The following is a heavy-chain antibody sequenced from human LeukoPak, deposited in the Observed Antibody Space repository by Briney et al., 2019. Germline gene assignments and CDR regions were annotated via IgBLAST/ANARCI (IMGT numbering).Heavy chain of an antibody. CDR3: ARDEVY. CDR2: ITSGGDTI. Sequence: GGSLRLSCVASGFTFSDYYMTWIRQAPGKGLEWIAYITSGGDTIYYADSVKGRFTISRDNAQNSLFLQMNSLRAEDTAVYYCARDEVYWGQGTLVTVSS. V-gene: IGHV3-11*01. CDR1: GFTFSDYY. J-gene: IGHJ4*02.